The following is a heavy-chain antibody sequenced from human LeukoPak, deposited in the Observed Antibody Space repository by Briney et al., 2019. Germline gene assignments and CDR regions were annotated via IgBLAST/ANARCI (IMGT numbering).Heavy chain of an antibody. D-gene: IGHD3-22*01. Sequence: GRSLRLSCAASGFTFRSYGMHWVRQAPGKGLEWVAGISYDGSKKYDADSVKGRFTISRDNSKNTLFLQMSSLRAEDTAVYYCAKAVGPFYYDSSNYTPSVMDVWGQGATVTVSS. CDR1: GFTFRSYG. CDR3: AKAVGPFYYDSSNYTPSVMDV. J-gene: IGHJ6*02. CDR2: ISYDGSKK. V-gene: IGHV3-30*18.